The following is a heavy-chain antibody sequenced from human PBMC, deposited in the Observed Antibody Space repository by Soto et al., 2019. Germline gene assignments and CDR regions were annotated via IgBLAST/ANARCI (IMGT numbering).Heavy chain of an antibody. CDR2: IYYSGST. J-gene: IGHJ4*02. CDR3: AREGGIVGATAADY. Sequence: QVQLQESGPGLVKPSQTLSLTCTVSGGSISSGGYYWSWIRQHPGKGLEWIGYIYYSGSTYYNPSLKSRVTISVDTSKIQFSLKRSSVTAADTAVYYCAREGGIVGATAADYWGQGTLVTVSS. CDR1: GGSISSGGYY. V-gene: IGHV4-31*03. D-gene: IGHD1-26*01.